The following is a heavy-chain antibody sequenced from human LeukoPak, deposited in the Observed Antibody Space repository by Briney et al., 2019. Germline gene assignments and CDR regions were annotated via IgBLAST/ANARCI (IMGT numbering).Heavy chain of an antibody. CDR3: ARGGGYSSSSTGYFDY. J-gene: IGHJ4*02. D-gene: IGHD6-6*01. CDR2: IYYSGST. Sequence: PSETLSLTCTVSGGSISSGGYYWSWIRQHPGKGLEWSGYIYYSGSTYYNPSLKSRVTISVDTSKNQFSLKPSSVTAADTAVYYCARGGGYSSSSTGYFDYWGQGTLVTVSS. V-gene: IGHV4-31*03. CDR1: GGSISSGGYY.